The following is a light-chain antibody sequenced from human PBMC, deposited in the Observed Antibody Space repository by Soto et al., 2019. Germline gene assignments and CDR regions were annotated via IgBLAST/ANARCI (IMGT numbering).Light chain of an antibody. V-gene: IGLV2-23*01. CDR3: CSYACRSIHVL. J-gene: IGLJ2*01. CDR1: SSDVGSYNL. CDR2: EGS. Sequence: QSVLTQPASVSGSPGQSITISCTGTSSDVGSYNLVSWYQQHPGKAPKLMIYEGSKRPSGVSNRFSGSKSGNTASLTISGLQAEDEADYYCCSYACRSIHVLFGGGTKLTVL.